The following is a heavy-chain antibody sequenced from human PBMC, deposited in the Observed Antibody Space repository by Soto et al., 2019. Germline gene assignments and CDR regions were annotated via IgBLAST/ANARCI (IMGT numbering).Heavy chain of an antibody. V-gene: IGHV1-18*01. CDR3: ARGPPYSGSYYYYYGMDV. D-gene: IGHD1-26*01. CDR2: NSAYNGNT. CDR1: GYTFTSYG. Sequence: ASVKVSCKASGYTFTSYGISWVRQAPGQGLEWMGWNSAYNGNTNYAQKLQGRVTMTTDTSTSTAYMELRSLRSDDTAVYYCARGPPYSGSYYYYYGMDVWGQGTTVTVSS. J-gene: IGHJ6*02.